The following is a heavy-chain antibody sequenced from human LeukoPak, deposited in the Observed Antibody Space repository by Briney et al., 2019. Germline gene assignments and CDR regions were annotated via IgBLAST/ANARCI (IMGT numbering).Heavy chain of an antibody. D-gene: IGHD2-2*01. V-gene: IGHV1-18*01. J-gene: IGHJ6*02. Sequence: ASVKVSCKASGYTFTSYGISWVRQAPGQGLEWKGWISAYNSNTNYAQKLQGRVTMTTDTSTSTAYMELRSLRSDDTAVYYCARDRWSSTSRRFDYYGMDVWGQGTTVTVSS. CDR3: ARDRWSSTSRRFDYYGMDV. CDR1: GYTFTSYG. CDR2: ISAYNSNT.